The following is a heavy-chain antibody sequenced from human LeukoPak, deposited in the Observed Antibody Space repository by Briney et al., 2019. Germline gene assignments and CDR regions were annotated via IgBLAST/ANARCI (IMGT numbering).Heavy chain of an antibody. J-gene: IGHJ5*02. CDR3: ARDLAAAGTIAGFDP. Sequence: PSETLSLTCTVSGGSISSYYWSWIRQPPGKGLEWIGYIYYSGSTNYNPSLKSRVTISVDTSKNQFSLKLNSVTAADTAVYYCARDLAAAGTIAGFDPWGQGTLVTVSS. CDR1: GGSISSYY. V-gene: IGHV4-59*01. CDR2: IYYSGST. D-gene: IGHD6-13*01.